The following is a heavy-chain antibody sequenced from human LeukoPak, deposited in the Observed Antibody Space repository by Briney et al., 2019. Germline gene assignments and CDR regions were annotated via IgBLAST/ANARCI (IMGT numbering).Heavy chain of an antibody. D-gene: IGHD6-13*01. CDR2: ISPNSGGT. J-gene: IGHJ5*02. V-gene: IGHV1-2*02. CDR1: GYTFIDYY. CDR3: ARGPLEQQLWFDP. Sequence: GASVKVSCKASGYTFIDYYMHWVRQAPGQGLEWIGWISPNSGGTKYVQKFQGRVTMTRDTSITTVYMDLSSLTSDDTAVYYCARGPLEQQLWFDPWGQGTLVTVSS.